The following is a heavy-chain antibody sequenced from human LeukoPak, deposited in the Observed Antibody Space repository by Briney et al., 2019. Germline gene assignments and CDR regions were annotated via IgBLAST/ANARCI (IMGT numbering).Heavy chain of an antibody. V-gene: IGHV3-33*07. CDR1: GYIFSHYG. Sequence: GGSLTLSCTSSGYIFSHYGMYWVRQAPGKGLEWVAVIWADGNKKYTADSVKGRFAISRDNSRNILYLQMSSLRAEDAAIYYCARDSTNSNYYMDVWGKGISVTASS. J-gene: IGHJ6*03. CDR2: IWADGNKK. CDR3: ARDSTNSNYYMDV. D-gene: IGHD2-8*01.